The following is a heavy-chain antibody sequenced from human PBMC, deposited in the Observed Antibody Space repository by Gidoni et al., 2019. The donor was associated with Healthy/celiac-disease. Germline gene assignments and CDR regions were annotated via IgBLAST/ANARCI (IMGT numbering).Heavy chain of an antibody. CDR2: IIPIFGTA. Sequence: EVKKPGSSVKVSCKASGGTCSSYAISWVRQAPGQGLEWMGGIIPIFGTANDAQKFQGRVTITADESTSTAYMELSSLRSEDTAVYYCARSTYYYDSSGYLGPLLWGRGTLVTVSS. CDR1: GGTCSSYA. CDR3: ARSTYYYDSSGYLGPLL. V-gene: IGHV1-69*01. J-gene: IGHJ2*01. D-gene: IGHD3-22*01.